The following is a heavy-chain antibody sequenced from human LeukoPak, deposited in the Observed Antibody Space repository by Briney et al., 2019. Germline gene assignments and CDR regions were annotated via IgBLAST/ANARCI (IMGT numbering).Heavy chain of an antibody. Sequence: SETLSLTCTVSGGSISSYYWSWIRQPPGKGLEWIGYIYYSGTTNYNPSLKSRVTISVDTSKNQFSPKLSSVTAADTAVYYCARGVYIAAAQYGYWGQETLVTVSS. CDR2: IYYSGTT. D-gene: IGHD6-13*01. V-gene: IGHV4-59*01. J-gene: IGHJ4*02. CDR3: ARGVYIAAAQYGY. CDR1: GGSISSYY.